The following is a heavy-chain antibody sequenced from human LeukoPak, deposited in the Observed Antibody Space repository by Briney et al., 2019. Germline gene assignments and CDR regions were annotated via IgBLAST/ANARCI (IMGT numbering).Heavy chain of an antibody. CDR1: GFTFSSYW. J-gene: IGHJ4*02. V-gene: IGHV3-7*01. D-gene: IGHD3-3*01. CDR3: ARVQPLEWLTHSFDY. Sequence: GGSLRLSCAASGFTFSSYWTSWVRQAPGKGLEWVANIKQDGSEKYYVDSVKGRFTISRDNAKNSLYLQMNSLRAEDTAVYYCARVQPLEWLTHSFDYWGQGTLVTVSS. CDR2: IKQDGSEK.